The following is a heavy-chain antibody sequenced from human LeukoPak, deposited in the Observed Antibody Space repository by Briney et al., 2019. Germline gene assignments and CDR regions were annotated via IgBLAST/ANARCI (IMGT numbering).Heavy chain of an antibody. CDR1: GGSISSYY. CDR3: ARFGILAVAGRRGTYFDY. Sequence: PSETLSLTCTVSGGSISSYYWSWIRQPPGKGLEWIGYIYYSGSTNYNPSLKSRVTISVDTSKNQFSLKLSSVTAADTAVYYCARFGILAVAGRRGTYFDYWGQGTLVTVSS. D-gene: IGHD6-19*01. CDR2: IYYSGST. V-gene: IGHV4-59*01. J-gene: IGHJ4*02.